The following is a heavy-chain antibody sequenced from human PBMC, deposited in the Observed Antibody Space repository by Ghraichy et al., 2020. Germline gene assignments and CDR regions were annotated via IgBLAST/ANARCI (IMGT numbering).Heavy chain of an antibody. D-gene: IGHD3-16*02. Sequence: SQTLSLTCTVSGVSISSYYWSWIRQPPGKGLEWIGYIYYSGSTNYNPSLKSRLTISVDTSKNQFSLKLSSVTAADTAVYYCARGVRHLGELSTPDFDYWGQGTLVTVSS. CDR1: GVSISSYY. V-gene: IGHV4-59*01. CDR2: IYYSGST. J-gene: IGHJ4*02. CDR3: ARGVRHLGELSTPDFDY.